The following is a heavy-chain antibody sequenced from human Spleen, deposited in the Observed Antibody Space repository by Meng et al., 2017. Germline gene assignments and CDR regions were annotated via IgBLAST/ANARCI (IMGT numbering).Heavy chain of an antibody. D-gene: IGHD4-11*01. J-gene: IGHJ4*02. CDR3: ARGPTTMAHDFDY. V-gene: IGHV4-34*01. CDR2: INHSGST. Sequence: QLQQLGPGLLKPSETLSLIFVVSGGSFSDYYWSWIRQPPGKGLEWIGEINHSGSTNYNPSLENRATISVDTSQNNLSLKLSSVTAADSAVYYCARGPTTMAHDFDYWGQGTLVTVSS. CDR1: GGSFSDYY.